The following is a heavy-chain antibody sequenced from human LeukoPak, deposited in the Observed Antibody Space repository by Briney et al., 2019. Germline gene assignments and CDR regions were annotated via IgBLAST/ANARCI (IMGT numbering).Heavy chain of an antibody. D-gene: IGHD3-9*01. CDR2: IFHSGST. CDR3: ARLTILTGFDY. V-gene: IGHV4-38-2*02. CDR1: GYSISSGYY. J-gene: IGHJ4*02. Sequence: PSETLSLTCTVSGYSISSGYYWDWIRQPPGKGLEWIGSIFHSGSTYYNPSLKSRVTISVDTSKNQFSLKLSSVTAADTAVYYCARLTILTGFDYWGQGTLVTVSS.